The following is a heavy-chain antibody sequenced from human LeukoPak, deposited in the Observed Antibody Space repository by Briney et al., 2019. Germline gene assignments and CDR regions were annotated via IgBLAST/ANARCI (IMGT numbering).Heavy chain of an antibody. D-gene: IGHD6-13*01. CDR2: IIPTFGTA. CDR1: GCTFSIYA. Sequence: ASVNVSFKASGCTFSIYAISWVRQAPRQGLEWMGGIIPTFGTANYAQKFQGRLTITADKTTSTACMERSRLTSEDTAVYYCAGVSAAAAGAFDYCGEATLVTVSS. V-gene: IGHV1-69*06. CDR3: AGVSAAAAGAFDY. J-gene: IGHJ4*02.